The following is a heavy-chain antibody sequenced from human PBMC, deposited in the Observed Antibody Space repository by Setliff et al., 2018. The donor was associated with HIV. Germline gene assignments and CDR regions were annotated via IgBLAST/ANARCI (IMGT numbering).Heavy chain of an antibody. CDR1: GYTFSDYY. J-gene: IGHJ4*02. V-gene: IGHV1-69-2*01. CDR3: AREGELHYYDKSGYYNAPLSFDY. Sequence: ASVKVSCKASGYTFSDYYMHWVQQAPGKGLEWMGRVDPEDGETKYAEKFQGRVTITADTSTDTAYMELSRLRSDDTAVYYCAREGELHYYDKSGYYNAPLSFDYWGQGTLVTVSS. CDR2: VDPEDGET. D-gene: IGHD3-22*01.